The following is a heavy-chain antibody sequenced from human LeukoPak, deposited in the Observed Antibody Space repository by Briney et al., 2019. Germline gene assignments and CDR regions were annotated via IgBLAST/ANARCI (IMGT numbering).Heavy chain of an antibody. D-gene: IGHD3-3*01. CDR3: ARTTYDFWSGYYFDH. V-gene: IGHV4-34*01. J-gene: IGHJ4*02. Sequence: SETLSLTCAVYGGSFSGYYWSWIRQPPGKGLEWIGEINHSGSTNYNPSLKSRVTISVDTSKNQFSLKLSSVTAADTAVYYCARTTYDFWSGYYFDHWGQGTLVTVSS. CDR1: GGSFSGYY. CDR2: INHSGST.